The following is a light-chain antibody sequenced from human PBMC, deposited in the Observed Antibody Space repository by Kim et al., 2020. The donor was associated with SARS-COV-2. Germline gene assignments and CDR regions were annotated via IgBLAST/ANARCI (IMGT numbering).Light chain of an antibody. V-gene: IGKV3-20*01. CDR1: QSVSSSY. J-gene: IGKJ2*01. Sequence: EFVLTQSPGTLSLSPGERATLSCRASQSVSSSYLAWYQQTPGQSPRLLIYGASSRATGIPDRFSGSGSGADFTHTISRLEPEDFAVYYCQQYDTSPPYTFGQGTKLEI. CDR2: GAS. CDR3: QQYDTSPPYT.